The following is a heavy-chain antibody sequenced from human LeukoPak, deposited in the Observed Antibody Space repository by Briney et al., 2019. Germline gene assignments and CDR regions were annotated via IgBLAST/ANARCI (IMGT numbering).Heavy chain of an antibody. CDR3: AREFLDYYDSPFDY. V-gene: IGHV1-2*02. J-gene: IGHJ4*02. CDR1: GYTFTGYY. CDR2: INPNSGGT. D-gene: IGHD3-22*01. Sequence: ASVKVCCKASGYTFTGYYMHWVRQAPGQGVEWMGWINPNSGGTNYAQKFQGRVTMTRDTSISTAYMELSRLRSDDTAVYYCAREFLDYYDSPFDYWGQGTLVTVSS.